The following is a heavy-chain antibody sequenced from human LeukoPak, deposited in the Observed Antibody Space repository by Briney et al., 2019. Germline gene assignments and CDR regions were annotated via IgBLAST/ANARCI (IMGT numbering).Heavy chain of an antibody. CDR1: GGSISSYY. J-gene: IGHJ4*02. Sequence: SETLSLTCTVSGGSISSYYWSWIRQTPGKGLEWIGYIYYSGSTNYNPSLKSRVTISVDTSKNQFSLKLSSVTAADTAVYYCARLDCSGGSCYFDYWGQGTLVTVSS. CDR2: IYYSGST. V-gene: IGHV4-59*01. CDR3: ARLDCSGGSCYFDY. D-gene: IGHD2-15*01.